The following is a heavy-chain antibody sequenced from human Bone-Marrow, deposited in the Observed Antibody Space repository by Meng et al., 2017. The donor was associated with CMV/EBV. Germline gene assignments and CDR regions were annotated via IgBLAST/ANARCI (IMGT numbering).Heavy chain of an antibody. CDR2: ISGSGGST. CDR3: ASQRRGNWYFDL. J-gene: IGHJ2*01. Sequence: GGSLRLSCAASGFTFSDYYMSWIRQAPGKGLEWVSAISGSGGSTYYADSVKGRFTISRDNSKNTLYLQMNSLRAEDTAVYYCASQRRGNWYFDLWGRGTLVTVSS. CDR1: GFTFSDYY. D-gene: IGHD3-16*01. V-gene: IGHV3-23*01.